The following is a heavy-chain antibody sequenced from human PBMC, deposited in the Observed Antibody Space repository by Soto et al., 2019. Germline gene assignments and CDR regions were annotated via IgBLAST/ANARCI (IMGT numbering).Heavy chain of an antibody. D-gene: IGHD1-7*01. CDR2: IYYSGST. CDR1: GGSISSGGYY. Sequence: PSETLSLTCTVSGGSISSGGYYWSWIRQHPGKGLEWIGYIYYSGSTYYNPSLKSRVTISVDTSKNQFSLKLSSVTAADTAVYYCARVPNWNYPLYYMDVWGKGTTVTVSS. J-gene: IGHJ6*03. CDR3: ARVPNWNYPLYYMDV. V-gene: IGHV4-31*03.